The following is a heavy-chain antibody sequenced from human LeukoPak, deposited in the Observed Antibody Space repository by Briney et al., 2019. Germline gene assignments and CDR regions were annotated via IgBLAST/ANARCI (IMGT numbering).Heavy chain of an antibody. V-gene: IGHV1-69*13. J-gene: IGHJ4*02. CDR3: ARIASSGYYYFDY. Sequence: ASVKVSCKASGGTFSSYAISWVRQAPGQGLEWMGGIIPIFGTANYAQKFQGRVTITADESTSTAYMELSSLRSEDMAVYYCARIASSGYYYFDYWGQGTLVTVSS. D-gene: IGHD3-22*01. CDR1: GGTFSSYA. CDR2: IIPIFGTA.